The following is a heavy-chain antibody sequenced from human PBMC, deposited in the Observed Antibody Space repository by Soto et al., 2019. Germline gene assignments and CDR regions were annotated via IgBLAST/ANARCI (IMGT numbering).Heavy chain of an antibody. D-gene: IGHD3-3*01. CDR1: GFTFSSYA. V-gene: IGHV3-23*01. J-gene: IGHJ4*02. CDR2: ISGSGGST. CDR3: AKDLEPYYDFWSGYFSR. Sequence: GGSLRLSCAASGFTFSSYAMSWVRQAPGKGLKWVSAISGSGGSTYYADSVKGRFTISRDNSKNTLYLQMNSLRAEDTAVYYCAKDLEPYYDFWSGYFSRWGQGTLVTVSS.